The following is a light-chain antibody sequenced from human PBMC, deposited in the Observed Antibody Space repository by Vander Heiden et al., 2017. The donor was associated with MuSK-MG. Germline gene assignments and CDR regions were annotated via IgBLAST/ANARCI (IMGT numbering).Light chain of an antibody. Sequence: DIEMTQSPSSLSASVGDRVTVTCQASHDISNCVLWYQQKPGQAPKLLIYDASDLEMGVPSRFSGSGSGTHFSLSITNLQPEDSATYFCQQYDTNPLTFGGGTKVEI. CDR1: HDISNC. V-gene: IGKV1-33*01. J-gene: IGKJ4*01. CDR2: DAS. CDR3: QQYDTNPLT.